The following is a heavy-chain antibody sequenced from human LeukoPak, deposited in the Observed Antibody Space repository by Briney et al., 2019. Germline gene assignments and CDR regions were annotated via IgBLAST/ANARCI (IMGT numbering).Heavy chain of an antibody. D-gene: IGHD2-15*01. CDR3: AKEYCRGGSCYSSITLFDY. CDR1: GFTFSSYG. J-gene: IGHJ4*02. V-gene: IGHV3-30*02. Sequence: GGSLRLSCAASGFTFSSYGMHWVRQAPGKGLEWVGFIRYDGSNKYYADSVKGRVTISRDNSKNTLYLQMNSLRAEDTAVYYCAKEYCRGGSCYSSITLFDYRGQGTLVTVSS. CDR2: IRYDGSNK.